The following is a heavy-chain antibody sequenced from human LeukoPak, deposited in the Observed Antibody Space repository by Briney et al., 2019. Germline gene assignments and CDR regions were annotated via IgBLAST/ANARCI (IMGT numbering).Heavy chain of an antibody. CDR2: ISSSSSYI. D-gene: IGHD6-13*01. V-gene: IGHV3-21*01. CDR1: GFTSSSYS. Sequence: GGSLRLSCAASGFTSSSYSMNWVRQAPGKGLEWVSSISSSSSYIYYADSVKGRFTISRDNAKNSLYLQMHSLRAEDTAVYYCARDSVHSSSWYTGWFDPWGQGTLVTVSS. CDR3: ARDSVHSSSWYTGWFDP. J-gene: IGHJ5*02.